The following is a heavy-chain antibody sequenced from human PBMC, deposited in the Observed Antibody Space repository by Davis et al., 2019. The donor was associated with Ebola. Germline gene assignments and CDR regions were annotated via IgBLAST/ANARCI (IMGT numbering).Heavy chain of an antibody. V-gene: IGHV1-2*04. CDR1: GYTFTGYY. CDR2: INPNSGGP. D-gene: IGHD2-15*01. J-gene: IGHJ5*02. Sequence: AASVKVSCKASGYTFTGYYMHWVRQAPGQGLEWMGWINPNSGGPNYAQKFQGWVTMTTDTSTSTAYMELRSLRSDDTAVYYCASHYCSGGSCYWGWFDPWGQGTLVTVSS. CDR3: ASHYCSGGSCYWGWFDP.